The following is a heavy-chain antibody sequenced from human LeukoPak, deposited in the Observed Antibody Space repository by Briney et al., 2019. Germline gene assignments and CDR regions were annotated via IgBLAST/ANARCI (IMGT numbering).Heavy chain of an antibody. J-gene: IGHJ4*02. CDR3: AKHEATIGDFDY. D-gene: IGHD5-12*01. V-gene: IGHV3-23*01. CDR1: GFTLSSYT. CDR2: INGNGGGS. Sequence: GGSLRLSCAASGFTLSSYTMNWVRQAPEKGLEWVSSINGNGGGSYYIDSVKGRFTVSRDNSENALYLQMNNLRTEDTAVYYCAKHEATIGDFDYWGQGTLVTVSS.